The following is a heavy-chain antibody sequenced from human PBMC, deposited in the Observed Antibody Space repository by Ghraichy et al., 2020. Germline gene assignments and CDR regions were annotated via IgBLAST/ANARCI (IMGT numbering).Heavy chain of an antibody. CDR1: GGSLSGYY. V-gene: IGHV4-34*01. CDR3: ARGKWEDFTFYHSYYMDA. D-gene: IGHD2/OR15-2a*01. Sequence: ETLSLTCAVYGGSLSGYYWRWSWIRQPPGKGLEWIGEVNHSGSPNSNPSLKSRVIISVDTSKNQFSLKLNSVTAADTAVYYCARGKWEDFTFYHSYYMDAWGRGTPVTVSS. CDR2: VNHSGSP. J-gene: IGHJ6*03.